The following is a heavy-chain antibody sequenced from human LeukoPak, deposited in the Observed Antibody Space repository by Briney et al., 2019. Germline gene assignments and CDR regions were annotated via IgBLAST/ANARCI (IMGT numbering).Heavy chain of an antibody. V-gene: IGHV3-21*01. CDR3: ARVRSDYGDYGSLDY. CDR2: ISSSSSYI. Sequence: GGSLRLSCAASGFTFSSYSMNWVRQAPGKGLEWVSSISSSSSYIYYADSAKGRFTISRDNAKNSLYLQMNSLRAEDTAVYYCARVRSDYGDYGSLDYWGQGTLVTVSS. D-gene: IGHD4-17*01. CDR1: GFTFSSYS. J-gene: IGHJ4*02.